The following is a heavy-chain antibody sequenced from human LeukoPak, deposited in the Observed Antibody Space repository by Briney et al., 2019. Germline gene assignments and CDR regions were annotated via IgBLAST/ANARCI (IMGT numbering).Heavy chain of an antibody. D-gene: IGHD1-14*01. CDR3: ARVETGWFDP. CDR2: IYSGGST. CDR1: GFSVGSNY. V-gene: IGHV3-53*01. Sequence: GGSLRLSCAASGFSVGSNYMSGVRLAPGKGLEWVSVIYSGGSTDYADSVKDRFTISRDNSKNTLYLQMNSLRAEDTAVYHCARVETGWFDPWGQGTMVTVSS. J-gene: IGHJ5*02.